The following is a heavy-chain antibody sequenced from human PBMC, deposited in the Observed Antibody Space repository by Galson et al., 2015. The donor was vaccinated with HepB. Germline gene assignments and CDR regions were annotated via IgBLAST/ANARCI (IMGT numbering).Heavy chain of an antibody. CDR1: GYTFTNYY. J-gene: IGHJ4*02. Sequence: SVKVSCKASGYTFTNYYLHWVRQAPGQGLEWMGIISPAGGTTAYAQNCQDRVTITRDTSTSTVYMELSSLRSEDTAVYYCARADDYLWGTYRQLDYWGQGTLVTVSS. V-gene: IGHV1-46*01. D-gene: IGHD3-16*02. CDR2: ISPAGGTT. CDR3: ARADDYLWGTYRQLDY.